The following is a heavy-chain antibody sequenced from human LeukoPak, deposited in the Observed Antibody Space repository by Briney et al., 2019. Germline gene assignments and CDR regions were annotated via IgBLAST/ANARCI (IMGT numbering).Heavy chain of an antibody. CDR2: INHSGST. CDR1: GGSFSGYY. Sequence: PSEALSLTCAVYGGSFSGYYWSWIRQPPGKGLEWIGEINHSGSTNYNPSLKSRVTISVDTSKNQFSLKLSSVTAADTAVYYCARHVRGYIDYWGQGTLVTVSS. V-gene: IGHV4-34*01. CDR3: ARHVRGYIDY. J-gene: IGHJ4*02. D-gene: IGHD5-12*01.